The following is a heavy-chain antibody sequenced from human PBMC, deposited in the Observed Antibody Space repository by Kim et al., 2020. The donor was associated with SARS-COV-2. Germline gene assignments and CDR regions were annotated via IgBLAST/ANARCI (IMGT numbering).Heavy chain of an antibody. J-gene: IGHJ4*02. Sequence: GGSLRLSCAASGFTFSDYPMSWVRQAPGKGLQWLSGISNGGGSTYYTASVRGRFTISRDNSDNTLYLQMNGLRADDTAVYYCAKEIKVGYSTMDYWGQGISVTVSS. D-gene: IGHD2-21*01. CDR2: ISNGGGST. V-gene: IGHV3-23*01. CDR3: AKEIKVGYSTMDY. CDR1: GFTFSDYP.